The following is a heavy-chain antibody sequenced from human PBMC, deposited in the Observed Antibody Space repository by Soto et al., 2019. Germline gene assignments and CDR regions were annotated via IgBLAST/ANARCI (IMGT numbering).Heavy chain of an antibody. CDR1: GFTFSSYG. Sequence: GGSLRLSCAASGFTFSSYGMHWVRQAPGKGLEWVAVISYDGSNKYYADSVKGRFTISRDNSKNTLYLQMNSLKTEDTAVYYCTSRVSESYWGQGTLVTVSS. V-gene: IGHV3-30*03. D-gene: IGHD6-13*01. CDR3: TSRVSESY. CDR2: ISYDGSNK. J-gene: IGHJ4*02.